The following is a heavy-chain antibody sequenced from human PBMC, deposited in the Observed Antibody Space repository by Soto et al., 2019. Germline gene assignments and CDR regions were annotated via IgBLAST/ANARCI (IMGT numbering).Heavy chain of an antibody. CDR1: GFTFTTYW. J-gene: IGHJ6*02. Sequence: PGGSLRLSCAASGFTFTTYWMHWVRQVPGKGLVWVSRIKGDGSSLSYADSVKGRFTISRDNVENTVYLQMGSLRADDTAVYYCARGVKNYYGVDVWGQGTTVTVSS. CDR2: IKGDGSSL. V-gene: IGHV3-74*01. CDR3: ARGVKNYYGVDV. D-gene: IGHD3-16*02.